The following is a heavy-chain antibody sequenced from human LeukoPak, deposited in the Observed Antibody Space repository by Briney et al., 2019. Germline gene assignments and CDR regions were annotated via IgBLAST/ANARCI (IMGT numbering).Heavy chain of an antibody. Sequence: GGSLRLFCGASGFTFSIYSVNWVREAPGRGVEWVSSISSSSSYIYYADSVKGRFTISIDNAKNSLYLQMNSLRAEDTAVYYCASQDYGDYGDAFDIWGQGTMVTVSS. CDR3: ASQDYGDYGDAFDI. J-gene: IGHJ3*02. CDR1: GFTFSIYS. V-gene: IGHV3-21*01. CDR2: ISSSSSYI. D-gene: IGHD4-17*01.